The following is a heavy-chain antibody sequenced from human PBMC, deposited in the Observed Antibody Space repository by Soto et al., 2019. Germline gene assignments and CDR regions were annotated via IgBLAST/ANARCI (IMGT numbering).Heavy chain of an antibody. V-gene: IGHV1-69*01. CDR3: ASQTPERVRVLVAATDDYDAFDI. J-gene: IGHJ3*02. CDR2: IIPIFGTA. Sequence: QVQLVQSGAEVKKPGSSVKVSCKASGGTFSSYAISWVRQAPGQGLEWMGGIIPIFGTANYAQKFQGRVTITADESTSTAYMELSSLRSEDTAVYYCASQTPERVRVLVAATDDYDAFDIWGQGTMVTVSS. CDR1: GGTFSSYA. D-gene: IGHD2-15*01.